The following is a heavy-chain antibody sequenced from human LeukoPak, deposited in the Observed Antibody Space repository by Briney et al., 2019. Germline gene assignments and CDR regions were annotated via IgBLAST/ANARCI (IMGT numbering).Heavy chain of an antibody. J-gene: IGHJ4*02. CDR2: ISTYNGDT. V-gene: IGHV1-18*04. CDR1: GYTFTRYA. Sequence: ASVKVSCKASGYTFTRYAISWVRQAPGQGLEWMGWISTYNGDTNYEQNLQGRVTMTRDTSTSTAYMELRSLRSDDTAVYYCARDPSNTSGRYIYFDSWSQGTLVTVSS. CDR3: ARDPSNTSGRYIYFDS. D-gene: IGHD6-19*01.